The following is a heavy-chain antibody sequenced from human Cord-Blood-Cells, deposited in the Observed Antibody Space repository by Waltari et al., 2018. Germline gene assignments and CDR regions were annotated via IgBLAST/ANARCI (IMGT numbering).Heavy chain of an antibody. CDR2: IWYDGSNK. J-gene: IGHJ3*02. V-gene: IGHV3-33*01. CDR3: ARDRKQQLVYGAFDI. D-gene: IGHD6-13*01. Sequence: QVQLVESGGGVVQPGRSLRLSCAASGFTFSSYGMHWVRQAPGKGLEWVAVIWYDGSNKYYADSVKGRFTISRDNSKNTLYLQMNSLRAEDTAVYYCARDRKQQLVYGAFDIWGQGTMVTVSS. CDR1: GFTFSSYG.